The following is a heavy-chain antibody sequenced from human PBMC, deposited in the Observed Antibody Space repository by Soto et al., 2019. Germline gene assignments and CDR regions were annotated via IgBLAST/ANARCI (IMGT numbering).Heavy chain of an antibody. CDR1: GFTFSSYA. D-gene: IGHD3-22*01. J-gene: IGHJ4*02. CDR3: AKLSDMYVVVIHCDY. Sequence: EVQLLEYGGGLVQPGGSLRLSCAASGFTFSSYAMSWVRQAPGKGLEWVSAISGSGGSTYYADSVKGRFTISRDNSKNTLYLQMNSLRAEDTAVYYCAKLSDMYVVVIHCDYWGQGTLVTVSS. CDR2: ISGSGGST. V-gene: IGHV3-23*01.